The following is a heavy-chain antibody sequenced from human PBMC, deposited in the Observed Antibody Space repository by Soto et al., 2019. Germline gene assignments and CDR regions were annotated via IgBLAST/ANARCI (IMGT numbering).Heavy chain of an antibody. CDR3: ARDPAYYDFWSGYYQGEGYFDY. J-gene: IGHJ4*02. D-gene: IGHD3-3*01. V-gene: IGHV4-59*01. Sequence: QVQLQESGPGLVKPSETLSLTCTVSGGSISSYYWSWIRQPQGMGLKWSGYIYYSGRTNYNPSLKRRGTISVDTSKNQFSLKLSSVTAADAAVYYCARDPAYYDFWSGYYQGEGYFDYWGQGTLVTVSS. CDR1: GGSISSYY. CDR2: IYYSGRT.